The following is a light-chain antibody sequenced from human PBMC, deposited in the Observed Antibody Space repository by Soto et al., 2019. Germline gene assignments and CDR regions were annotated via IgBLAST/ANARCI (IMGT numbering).Light chain of an antibody. J-gene: IGKJ1*01. Sequence: EIVLTQSPGTLSLYPRERATLSCRARQSVRNNYLAWYQHSPGQATRLRIYGASTRAPGTPDRFSGSGSGTDFPLTISTLEPEDIAVYYGQQHATSPQTFGQGTQVE. V-gene: IGKV3-20*01. CDR2: GAS. CDR1: QSVRNNY. CDR3: QQHATSPQT.